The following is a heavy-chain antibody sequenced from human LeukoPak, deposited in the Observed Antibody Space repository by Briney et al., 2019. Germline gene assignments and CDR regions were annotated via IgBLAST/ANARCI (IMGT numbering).Heavy chain of an antibody. Sequence: SETLSLTCAVSGYSTSSGYYWGWIRQPPGKGLEWIGSIYHSGSTYYNPSLKSRVTISADTSKNQFSLRLSSVTAADTALYYCARGGVVAAPGNAFDIWGQGTMVTVFS. CDR3: ARGGVVAAPGNAFDI. CDR1: GYSTSSGYY. J-gene: IGHJ3*02. CDR2: IYHSGST. D-gene: IGHD2-15*01. V-gene: IGHV4-38-2*01.